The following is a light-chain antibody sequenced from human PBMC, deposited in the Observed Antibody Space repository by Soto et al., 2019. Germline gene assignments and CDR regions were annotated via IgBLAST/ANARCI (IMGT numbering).Light chain of an antibody. CDR2: DAY. CDR1: QSFRGL. V-gene: IGKV3-11*01. CDR3: QQRHMWPLT. Sequence: EVVLTQSPVTLSLSPGERATLSFRASQSFRGLLAWYQQKPGQAPRLLIYDAYNRATGIPPRFSGSGSGTDFTLTISSLEPEDSAVYYCQQRHMWPLTFGQGTRLEIK. J-gene: IGKJ5*01.